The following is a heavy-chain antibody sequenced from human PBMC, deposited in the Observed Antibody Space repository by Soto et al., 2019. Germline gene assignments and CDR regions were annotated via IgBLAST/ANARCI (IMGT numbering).Heavy chain of an antibody. J-gene: IGHJ4*02. CDR3: ANDGYNPCFDY. CDR1: GGTFSSYA. CDR2: IITIFGTA. D-gene: IGHD5-12*01. Sequence: SVKVSCKASGGTFSSYAISWVRQAPGQGLEWMGGIITIFGTANYAQKFQGRVTITADESTSTAYMELSSMRSEDTAVYYCANDGYNPCFDYWGQGTLVTVSS. V-gene: IGHV1-69*13.